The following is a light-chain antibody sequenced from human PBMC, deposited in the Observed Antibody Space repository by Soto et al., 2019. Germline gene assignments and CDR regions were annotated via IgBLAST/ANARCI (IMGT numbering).Light chain of an antibody. CDR1: QSINRF. J-gene: IGKJ1*01. Sequence: DIQMTQSPSSLSASVGDRVSITCRAGQSINRFLNWYQQKPGKAPKLLIYGASSLQSGVPSRFSGSGSGTDFTLTISTLQPEDFPTYYCQQSYSSPQTFGQGTKVEIK. CDR2: GAS. V-gene: IGKV1-39*01. CDR3: QQSYSSPQT.